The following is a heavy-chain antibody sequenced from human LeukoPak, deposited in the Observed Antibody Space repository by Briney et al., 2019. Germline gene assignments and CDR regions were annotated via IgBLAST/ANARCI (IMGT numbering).Heavy chain of an antibody. D-gene: IGHD4/OR15-4a*01. CDR2: IKSKTDGGTT. V-gene: IGHV3-15*01. CDR3: ARDPRDDGWFDY. Sequence: GGSLRLSCAASGFTFSNAWMSWVRQAPGKGLEWVGRIKSKTDGGTTDYAAPVKGRFTISRDDSKNTLYLQMNSLRAEDTAVYYCARDPRDDGWFDYWGQGTLVTVSS. J-gene: IGHJ4*02. CDR1: GFTFSNAW.